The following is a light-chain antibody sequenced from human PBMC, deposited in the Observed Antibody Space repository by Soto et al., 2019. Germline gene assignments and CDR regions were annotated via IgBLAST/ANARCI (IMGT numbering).Light chain of an antibody. V-gene: IGKV2-30*02. CDR3: MQGTLWPYT. J-gene: IGKJ2*01. CDR1: QRLVHSDGSTY. CDR2: KVS. Sequence: DVVMTQSPLSLTVTLGQPASISCKSDQRLVHSDGSTYLDWFQQRPGQSPRRLIYKVSNRDSGVSDRFSGRGSGTDFTLKISRVEAEDIGVYFCMQGTLWPYTFGQGTKLEIK.